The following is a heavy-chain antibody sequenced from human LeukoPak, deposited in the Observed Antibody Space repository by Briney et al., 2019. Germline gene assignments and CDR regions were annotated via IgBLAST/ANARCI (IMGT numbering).Heavy chain of an antibody. J-gene: IGHJ4*02. CDR1: GGSISSYY. CDR2: IYYSGST. D-gene: IGHD3-22*01. CDR3: ARGGYYYDSSGPPDY. Sequence: SETLSLTCTVSGGSISSYYWSWIRQPPGKGLEWIGYIYYSGSTNYNPSLKSRVTISVDTSKNQFSLKLSSVTAADTAVYYCARGGYYYDSSGPPDYWGQGTLVTVSS. V-gene: IGHV4-59*12.